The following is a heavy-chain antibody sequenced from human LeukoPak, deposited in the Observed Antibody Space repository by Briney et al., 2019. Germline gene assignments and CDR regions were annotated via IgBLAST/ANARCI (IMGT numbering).Heavy chain of an antibody. Sequence: PGGSLRLSCEVSGFTFDDHAINWVRQAPGKGLEWVANINWNGGSTGYRDSVKGRFTISRDNTKNSVFLQMHSLRGDDTALYYCARDMLLEDAFDIWGQGTMVIVSS. CDR1: GFTFDDHA. J-gene: IGHJ3*02. V-gene: IGHV3-20*04. CDR2: INWNGGST. D-gene: IGHD3-10*02. CDR3: ARDMLLEDAFDI.